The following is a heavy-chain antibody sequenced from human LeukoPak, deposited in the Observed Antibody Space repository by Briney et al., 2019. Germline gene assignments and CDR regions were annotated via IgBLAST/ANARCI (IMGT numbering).Heavy chain of an antibody. J-gene: IGHJ4*02. V-gene: IGHV3-30*18. D-gene: IGHD3-16*02. CDR3: AKDHITFGGVIAFPGVY. CDR1: GFIFSNSW. CDR2: ISYDGSNK. Sequence: GGSLRLSCAASGFIFSNSWMSWVRQAPGKGLEWVAVISYDGSNKYYADSVKGRFTISRDNSKNTLYLQMNSLRAEDTAVYYCAKDHITFGGVIAFPGVYWGQGTLVTVSS.